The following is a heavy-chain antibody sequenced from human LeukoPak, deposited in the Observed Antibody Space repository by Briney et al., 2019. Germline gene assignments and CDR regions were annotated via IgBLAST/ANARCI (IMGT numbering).Heavy chain of an antibody. CDR2: ISGSGGST. V-gene: IGHV3-23*01. CDR1: GFTLSSYA. J-gene: IGHJ4*02. CDR3: AKEPVAGLEYYFDY. D-gene: IGHD6-19*01. Sequence: GGSLRLSCAASGFTLSSYAMSWVRQAPGKGLEWVSAISGSGGSTYYADSMKGRFTISRDNSKNTLYLQMNSLRAEDTAVYYCAKEPVAGLEYYFDYWGQGTLVTVSS.